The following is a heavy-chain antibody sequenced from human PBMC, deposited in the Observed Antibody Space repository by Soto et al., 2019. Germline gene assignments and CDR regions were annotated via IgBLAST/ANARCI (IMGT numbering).Heavy chain of an antibody. D-gene: IGHD3-22*01. J-gene: IGHJ4*02. CDR1: GFTFSSYA. CDR3: AKDQNYYDSSGYLDY. CDR2: ISGSGGSR. Sequence: GGSLRLSCAVSGFTFSSYAMSWVRQAPGKGLEWVSGISGSGGSRYYADSVKGRFTISRDNSKNTLYLQMNSLRAEDTAVYYCAKDQNYYDSSGYLDYWGQGTLVTVSS. V-gene: IGHV3-23*01.